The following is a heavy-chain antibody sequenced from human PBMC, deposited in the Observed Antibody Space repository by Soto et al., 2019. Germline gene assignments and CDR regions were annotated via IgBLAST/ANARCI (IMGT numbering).Heavy chain of an antibody. CDR2: IYSGGST. J-gene: IGHJ4*02. V-gene: IGHV3-66*02. CDR1: GFTVSSNY. CDR3: ARDRFASSWSYFDY. D-gene: IGHD6-13*01. Sequence: GGSLRLSCAASGFTVSSNYMSWVRQAPGKGLEWVSVIYSGGSTYYADSVKGRFTISRDNSKNTLYLQMNSLRAEDTAVYYCARDRFASSWSYFDYWGQGTPVTVSS.